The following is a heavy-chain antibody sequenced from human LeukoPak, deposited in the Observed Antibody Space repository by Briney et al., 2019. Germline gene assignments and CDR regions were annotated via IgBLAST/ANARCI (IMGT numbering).Heavy chain of an antibody. Sequence: GGSLRLSCVGSGFTFEDYAIHWVRQAPGKGLEWVSGFSWNSGIIGYADSVKGRFTISRDNAKNSLYLQMNSLRVEDTALYYCAKNLRYFDWYPPDAFDIWGQGTMVTVSS. CDR2: FSWNSGII. CDR1: GFTFEDYA. D-gene: IGHD3-9*01. V-gene: IGHV3-9*01. J-gene: IGHJ3*02. CDR3: AKNLRYFDWYPPDAFDI.